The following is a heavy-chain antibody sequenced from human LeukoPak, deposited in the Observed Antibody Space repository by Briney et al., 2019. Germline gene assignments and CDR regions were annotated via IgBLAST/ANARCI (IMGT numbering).Heavy chain of an antibody. CDR2: ISSSSSYI. Sequence: GGSLRLSCAASGFTFSSYSMNWVRQAPGKGLEWVSSISSSSSYIYYADSVKGRFTISRDNAKYSLYLQMNSLRAEDTAVYYCARDDEGAQLAFYYYYYYMDVWGKGTTVTVSS. J-gene: IGHJ6*03. V-gene: IGHV3-21*01. CDR1: GFTFSSYS. D-gene: IGHD6-13*01. CDR3: ARDDEGAQLAFYYYYYYMDV.